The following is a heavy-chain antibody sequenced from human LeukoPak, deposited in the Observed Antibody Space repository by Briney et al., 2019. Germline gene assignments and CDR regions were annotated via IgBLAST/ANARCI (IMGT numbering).Heavy chain of an antibody. CDR2: INPNSGGT. J-gene: IGHJ4*02. V-gene: IGHV1-2*02. CDR3: ATPGSAETGFDY. Sequence: ASVKVSCKASGYSFDNYGFSWMRQAPGQGLEWMGWINPNSGGTNYAQKFQGRVTMTRDTSTDTAYMELSSLRSEDTAVYYCATPGSAETGFDYWGQGTLVTVSS. CDR1: GYSFDNYG. D-gene: IGHD4-23*01.